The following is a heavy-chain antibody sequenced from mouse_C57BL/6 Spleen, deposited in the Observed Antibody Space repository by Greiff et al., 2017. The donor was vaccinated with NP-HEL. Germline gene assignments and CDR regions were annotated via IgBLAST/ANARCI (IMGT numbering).Heavy chain of an antibody. Sequence: VKLMESGPGLVAPSQSLSITCTVSGFSLTSYGVSWVRQPPGKGLEWLGVIWGDGSTNYHSALIPRLSISKDNSKSQVFLKLNSLRTDDTATYYCATITTEDLFAYWGQGTLVTVSA. J-gene: IGHJ3*01. D-gene: IGHD1-1*01. CDR3: ATITTEDLFAY. CDR1: GFSLTSYG. V-gene: IGHV2-3*01. CDR2: IWGDGST.